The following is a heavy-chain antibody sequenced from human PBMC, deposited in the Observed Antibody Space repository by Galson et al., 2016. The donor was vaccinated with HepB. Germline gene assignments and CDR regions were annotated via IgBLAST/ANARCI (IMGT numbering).Heavy chain of an antibody. J-gene: IGHJ4*02. CDR2: ILNDGDNK. D-gene: IGHD2-21*02. CDR3: ARVSLGTVVVTSSDY. CDR1: GFTFSRYA. Sequence: SLRLSCAASGFTFSRYAMHWVRQAPGKGLEWVAIILNDGDNKFFAKSVRGRFTISRDNSKNTVNLQMNSLSAEDTAIYYCARVSLGTVVVTSSDYWGQGSLVIVSS. V-gene: IGHV3-30*04.